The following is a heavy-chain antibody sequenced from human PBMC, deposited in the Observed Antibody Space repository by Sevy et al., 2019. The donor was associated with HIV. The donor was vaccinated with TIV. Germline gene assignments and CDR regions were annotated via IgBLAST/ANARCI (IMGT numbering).Heavy chain of an antibody. CDR2: IYPGDSDT. CDR1: GYSFRSYW. V-gene: IGHV5-51*01. Sequence: GESLKISCKGSGYSFRSYWIGWVRQMPGKGLEWMGIIYPGDSDTRYSPSFQGQATISADKSINTAYLQWSSLKASDTAMYYCARTGISSSTPDYFDFWGQGTLVTVSS. J-gene: IGHJ4*02. D-gene: IGHD6-6*01. CDR3: ARTGISSSTPDYFDF.